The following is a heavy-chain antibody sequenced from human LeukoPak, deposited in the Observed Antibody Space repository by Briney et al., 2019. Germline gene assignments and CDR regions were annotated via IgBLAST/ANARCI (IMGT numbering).Heavy chain of an antibody. D-gene: IGHD1-14*01. Sequence: PSESLSLTCIVSGGSISSSSDYWGWIRQPPGKGLEWIGNVYYSGTTYYNPSLKSRVTISVHTSQNLFSLKLSSVTAADTAVYYCARHHIETGPAHYFDLWGQGHLVTVSS. V-gene: IGHV4-39*01. CDR3: ARHHIETGPAHYFDL. CDR1: GGSISSSSDY. CDR2: VYYSGTT. J-gene: IGHJ4*02.